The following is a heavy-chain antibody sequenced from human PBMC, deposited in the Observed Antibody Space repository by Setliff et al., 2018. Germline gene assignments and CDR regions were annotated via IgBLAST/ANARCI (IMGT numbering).Heavy chain of an antibody. CDR3: ARAPWGDDYDSLYTWFDP. D-gene: IGHD3-22*01. Sequence: ASVKVSCKTSGYGFTSHYFHWLRQATGQGLEWMGIVNPSGGKTTLSQKFQGRVSMTADASTATVYMELHSLTSEDTAIYYCARAPWGDDYDSLYTWFDPWGQGSLVTVSS. J-gene: IGHJ5*02. CDR2: VNPSGGKT. CDR1: GYGFTSHY. V-gene: IGHV1-46*01.